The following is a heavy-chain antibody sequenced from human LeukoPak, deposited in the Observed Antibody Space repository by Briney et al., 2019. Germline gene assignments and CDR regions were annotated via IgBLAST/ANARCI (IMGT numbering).Heavy chain of an antibody. CDR1: GYTFTSYA. V-gene: IGHV1-3*01. CDR2: INAGNGNT. D-gene: IGHD3-16*01. CDR3: ARDRLGGYRYYYGMDV. J-gene: IGHJ6*02. Sequence: ASVKVSCKASGYTFTSYAMHWVRQAPGQRLEWMGWINAGNGNTKYSQKFQGRVTITRDTSASTAYMELSSLRSEDTAVYYCARDRLGGYRYYYGMDVWGQGTTVTVSS.